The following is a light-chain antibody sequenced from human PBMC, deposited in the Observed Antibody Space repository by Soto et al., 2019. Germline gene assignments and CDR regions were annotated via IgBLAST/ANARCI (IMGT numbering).Light chain of an antibody. CDR2: GAS. J-gene: IGKJ1*01. CDR1: QSVSSN. Sequence: IVVSQSPATLSVYKGERATLSCRASQSVSSNLAWYQQKPGQAPRLLIYGASTRATGIPARSSGSGSGTEFTLTISSLQSEDFAVYYCQQYNNWPRTFGQGTKVDIK. CDR3: QQYNNWPRT. V-gene: IGKV3-15*01.